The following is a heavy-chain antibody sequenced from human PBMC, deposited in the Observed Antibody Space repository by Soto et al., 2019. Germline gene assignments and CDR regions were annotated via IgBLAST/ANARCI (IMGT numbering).Heavy chain of an antibody. J-gene: IGHJ4*02. CDR1: GFTFSSYC. D-gene: IGHD6-19*01. Sequence: GGSLILSCAASGFTFSSYCMHWVRQAPGKGLEWVAFISYDGSNKYYADSVKGRFTISRDNSKNTLYLQMNSLRAEDTAVYYCAKGVRFLRVYSSGQKYYFDYWGQGTLVTVSS. CDR2: ISYDGSNK. V-gene: IGHV3-30*18. CDR3: AKGVRFLRVYSSGQKYYFDY.